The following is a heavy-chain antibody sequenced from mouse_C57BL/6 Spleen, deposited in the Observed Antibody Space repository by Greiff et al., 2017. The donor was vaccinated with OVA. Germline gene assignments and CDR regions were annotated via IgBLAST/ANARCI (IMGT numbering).Heavy chain of an antibody. J-gene: IGHJ2*01. V-gene: IGHV5-4*01. CDR2: ISDGGSYT. CDR3: AREDLTGTWIDY. Sequence: EVKLVESGGGLVKPGGSLKLSCAASGFTFSSYAMSWVRQTPEKRLEWVATISDGGSYTYYPDNVKGRFTISRDNAKNNLYLQMSHLKSEDTAMYYCAREDLTGTWIDYWGQGTTLTVSS. D-gene: IGHD4-1*01. CDR1: GFTFSSYA.